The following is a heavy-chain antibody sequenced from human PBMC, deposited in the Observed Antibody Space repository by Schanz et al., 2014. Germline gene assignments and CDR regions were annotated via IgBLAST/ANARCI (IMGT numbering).Heavy chain of an antibody. CDR3: AKQIHYDILTVTRN. CDR2: IWNNGVTK. V-gene: IGHV3-33*03. D-gene: IGHD3-9*01. Sequence: QAQLMESGGGVVQPGTSLILSCSVSGFSLNTYGIHWFRQPAGKGLEWVAVIWNNGVTKYYADSVRGRFTISRDRFQNTLYLRMSSLRAEDTAVYYCAKQIHYDILTVTRNWGQGTLVTASS. CDR1: GFSLNTYG. J-gene: IGHJ4*02.